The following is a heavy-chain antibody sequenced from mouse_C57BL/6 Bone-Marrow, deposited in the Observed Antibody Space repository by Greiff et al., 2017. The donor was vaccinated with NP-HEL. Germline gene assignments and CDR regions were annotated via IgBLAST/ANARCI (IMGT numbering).Heavy chain of an antibody. CDR3: ARPYYGSSYHDY. Sequence: QVQLKESGPELVKPGASVKISCKASGYSFTSYYIHWVKQRPGQGLEWIGWIYPGSGNTKYNEKFKGKATLTADTSSSTAYMQLSSLTSEDSAVYYCARPYYGSSYHDYWGQGTTLTVSS. CDR1: GYSFTSYY. D-gene: IGHD1-1*01. V-gene: IGHV1-66*01. CDR2: IYPGSGNT. J-gene: IGHJ2*01.